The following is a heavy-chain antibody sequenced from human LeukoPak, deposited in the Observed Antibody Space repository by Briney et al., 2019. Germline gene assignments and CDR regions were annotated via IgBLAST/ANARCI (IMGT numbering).Heavy chain of an antibody. J-gene: IGHJ4*02. CDR1: GFTFRNEE. CDR2: ISNTGSPI. CDR3: ARGGNYAPFDY. D-gene: IGHD1-26*01. V-gene: IGHV3-48*03. Sequence: GGSLRLSCVVSGFTFRNEEMNWVRQAPGKGLEWIAYISNTGSPIHYRDSVKGRFTISRDNAQSSLFLQMNSLRPDDTAIYYCARGGNYAPFDYWGREPWSPSPQ.